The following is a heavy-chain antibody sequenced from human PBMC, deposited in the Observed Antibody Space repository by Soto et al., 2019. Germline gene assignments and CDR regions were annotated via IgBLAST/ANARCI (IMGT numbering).Heavy chain of an antibody. D-gene: IGHD3-3*01. CDR2: INHTGGT. CDR1: GGSVNGYY. V-gene: IGHV4-34*01. Sequence: PSETLSLTCAVYGGSVNGYYWNWIRHPPGKGLEWIGEINHTGGTHYNPSLKSRVTMSVDTSKNQFSLRSSSVTAADTAIYYCATRITVFGLLIPPFDPWGQGTQVTVSS. CDR3: ATRITVFGLLIPPFDP. J-gene: IGHJ5*02.